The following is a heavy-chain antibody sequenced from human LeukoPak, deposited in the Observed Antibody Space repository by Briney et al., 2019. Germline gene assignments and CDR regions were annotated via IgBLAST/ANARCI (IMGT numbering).Heavy chain of an antibody. CDR3: VKGNYDSSGYYYIGLAEYFQH. D-gene: IGHD3-22*01. CDR1: GFTSSSYA. J-gene: IGHJ1*01. V-gene: IGHV3-64*05. CDR2: ISSNGGST. Sequence: GGSLRLSCSASGFTSSSYAMHCVRQAPGKGLEYVSAISSNGGSTYYADSVKGRFTISRDNSKNTLYIKMSSLRAEDTAVYYCVKGNYDSSGYYYIGLAEYFQHWGQGTLVTVSS.